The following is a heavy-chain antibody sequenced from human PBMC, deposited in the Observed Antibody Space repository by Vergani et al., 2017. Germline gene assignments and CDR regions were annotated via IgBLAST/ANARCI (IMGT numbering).Heavy chain of an antibody. D-gene: IGHD2-2*02. V-gene: IGHV4-34*01. CDR1: GGSFSGYY. Sequence: QLQLQESGPGLVKPSETLSLTCAVYGGSFSGYYWSWIRQPPGKGLEWIGEINHSGSTNYNPSLKSRVTISVDTSKNQFSLKLSSVTAADTAVYYCARGPVVVPAAIRVHYYYYGMDVWGQGTTVTVSS. J-gene: IGHJ6*02. CDR2: INHSGST. CDR3: ARGPVVVPAAIRVHYYYYGMDV.